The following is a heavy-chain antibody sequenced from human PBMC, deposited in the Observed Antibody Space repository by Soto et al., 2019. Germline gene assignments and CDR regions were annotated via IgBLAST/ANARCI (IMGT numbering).Heavy chain of an antibody. V-gene: IGHV1-18*01. CDR2: ISAYNGDT. CDR1: GYTFTNYG. Sequence: GASVKVSCKASGYTFTNYGITWVRQAPGQGLEWMGWISAYNGDTHYTQRLQGRVTMTTDTSTSTAYMELSSLRSEDTAVYYCARDFITIFGVVIPPHYGMDVWGQGTTVTVPS. D-gene: IGHD3-3*01. CDR3: ARDFITIFGVVIPPHYGMDV. J-gene: IGHJ6*02.